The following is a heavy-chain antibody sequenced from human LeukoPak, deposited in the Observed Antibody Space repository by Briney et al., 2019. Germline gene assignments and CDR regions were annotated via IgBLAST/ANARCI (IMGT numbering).Heavy chain of an antibody. V-gene: IGHV1-2*02. CDR2: INPNSGGT. CDR3: ARLDTATDAFDI. D-gene: IGHD4-17*01. J-gene: IGHJ3*02. Sequence: ASVKVSCKASGYTFTRYYMHWVRQAPGQGLEWVGWINPNSGGTNYAQKFQGRVTMTRDTSISTAYMELSRLRSDDTAVYYCARLDTATDAFDIWGQGTMVTVSS. CDR1: GYTFTRYY.